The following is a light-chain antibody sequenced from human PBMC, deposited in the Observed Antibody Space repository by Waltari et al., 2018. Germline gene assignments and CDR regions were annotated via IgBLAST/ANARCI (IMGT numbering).Light chain of an antibody. CDR1: SDINVGTYR. J-gene: IGLJ3*02. Sequence: QAVLTQPSSLSASPGASASLTCTLRSDINVGTYRINWYQPKPGSPPQYLLKYKSDSDKQQGSGVPSRFSGSKDASANAGILLISGLQSEDEADYYCLIWHSSAWVFGGGTKLTVL. CDR3: LIWHSSAWV. CDR2: YKSDSDK. V-gene: IGLV5-45*03.